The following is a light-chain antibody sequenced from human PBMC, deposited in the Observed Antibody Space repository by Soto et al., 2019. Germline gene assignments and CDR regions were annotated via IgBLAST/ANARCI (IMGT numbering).Light chain of an antibody. CDR3: QQYHDWPPIT. CDR1: QSVSSD. V-gene: IGKV3-15*01. J-gene: IGKJ3*01. CDR2: GAS. Sequence: EVVMTQSPATLSLSPGERATLSCRASQSVSSDLVWYQQKPGQAPRLLIYGASTRATDIPARFSGGGSGTEFTLTISSLQSEDFAIYYCQQYHDWPPITFGPGTRVDFK.